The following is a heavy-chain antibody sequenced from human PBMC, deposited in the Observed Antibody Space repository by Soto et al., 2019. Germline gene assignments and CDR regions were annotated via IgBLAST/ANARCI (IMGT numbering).Heavy chain of an antibody. Sequence: VQLVESGGGLVKPGGSLRLSCAASGFTFSDYYMSWIRQAPGKGLEWVSYISSSSSYTNYADSVKGRFTISRDNAKNSLYLQMNSLRAEDTAVYYCARGFLYCGGDCYPYYYYYGMDVWGQGTTVTVSS. CDR1: GFTFSDYY. CDR2: ISSSSSYT. D-gene: IGHD2-21*02. CDR3: ARGFLYCGGDCYPYYYYYGMDV. J-gene: IGHJ6*02. V-gene: IGHV3-11*06.